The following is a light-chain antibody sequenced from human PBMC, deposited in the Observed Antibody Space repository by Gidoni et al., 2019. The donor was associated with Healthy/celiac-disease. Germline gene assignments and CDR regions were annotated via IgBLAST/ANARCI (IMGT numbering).Light chain of an antibody. CDR3: QQRSNWPQLT. CDR1: PSVSSY. J-gene: IGKJ4*01. V-gene: IGKV3-11*01. Sequence: EIVLTQSPATLSLSPGERAPLSCRASPSVSSYLAWYQQKPGQAPRLLIYDASTRATGIPARFSGSGSGTDFTLTISSLEPEDFAVYYCQQRSNWPQLTFGGGTKVEIK. CDR2: DAS.